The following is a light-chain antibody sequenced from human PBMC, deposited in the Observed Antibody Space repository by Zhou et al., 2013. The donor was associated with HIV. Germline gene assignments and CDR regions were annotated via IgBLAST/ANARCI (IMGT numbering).Light chain of an antibody. CDR2: GAS. CDR1: ESVSSNY. J-gene: IGKJ5*01. V-gene: IGKV3-20*01. Sequence: EIVLTQSPGTLSLSPGERATLSCRATESVSSNYLAWYQQKPGQAPRLVIYGASSGATGIPDSFSGSGSGTDFTLTINRLEPEDFAVYYCQEYGGSPITFGQGTRLEI. CDR3: QEYGGSPIT.